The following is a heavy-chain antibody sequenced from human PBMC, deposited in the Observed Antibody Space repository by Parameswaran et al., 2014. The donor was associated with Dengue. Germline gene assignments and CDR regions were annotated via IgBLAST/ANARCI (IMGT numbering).Heavy chain of an antibody. V-gene: IGHV3-11*04. Sequence: RWIRQPPGKRLEWVSYISSSGSTIYYADSVKGRFTISRDNAKNSLYLQMNSLRAEDTAVYYCARMRGYYYYGMDVWGQGTTVTVSS. D-gene: IGHD3-16*01. CDR3: ARMRGYYYYGMDV. J-gene: IGHJ6*02. CDR2: ISSSGSTI.